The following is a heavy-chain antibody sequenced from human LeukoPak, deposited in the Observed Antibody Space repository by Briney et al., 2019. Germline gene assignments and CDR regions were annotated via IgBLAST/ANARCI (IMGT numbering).Heavy chain of an antibody. CDR2: ISTSGGST. D-gene: IGHD1-26*01. CDR3: AKEYSGNYYYFDY. Sequence: GGSLRLSCAASGFTFSSYNMHWVRQAPGKGLEWVSVISTSGGSTYYADSVKGRFTISRDNSKNTLYLQMNSLRAEDTAVYYCAKEYSGNYYYFDYWGQGTRVTVSS. V-gene: IGHV3-23*01. J-gene: IGHJ4*02. CDR1: GFTFSSYN.